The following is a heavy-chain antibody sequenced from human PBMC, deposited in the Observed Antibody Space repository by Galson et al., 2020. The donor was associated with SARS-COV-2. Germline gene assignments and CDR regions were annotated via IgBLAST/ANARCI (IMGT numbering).Heavy chain of an antibody. CDR3: TIYCSGGACHSLDTVHI. CDR1: GFTFGDYA. CDR2: IRNKVYRGTT. V-gene: IGHV3-49*03. J-gene: IGHJ3*02. Sequence: GGSLRLSCATSGFTFGDYAMNWLRQAPGRGLEWLGLIRNKVYRGTTEYATSVKGRFTISRDDSKNIAYLQMNSLKTEDTAVYYCTIYCSGGACHSLDTVHIWGQGTRVTVSS. D-gene: IGHD2-15*01.